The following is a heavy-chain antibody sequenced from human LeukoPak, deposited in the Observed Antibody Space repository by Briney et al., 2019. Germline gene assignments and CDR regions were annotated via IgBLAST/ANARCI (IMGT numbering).Heavy chain of an antibody. CDR2: IKQDGSEK. V-gene: IGHV3-7*01. J-gene: IGHJ3*02. CDR1: GFTFSSYW. D-gene: IGHD4-17*01. CDR3: ARAGGDGDLDI. Sequence: GGSPRLSCAASGFTFSSYWMSWVRQAPGKGLEWVANIKQDGSEKYYVDSVKGRFTISRDNAKNSLYLQMNSLRAEDTAVYYCARAGGDGDLDIWGQGTMVTVSS.